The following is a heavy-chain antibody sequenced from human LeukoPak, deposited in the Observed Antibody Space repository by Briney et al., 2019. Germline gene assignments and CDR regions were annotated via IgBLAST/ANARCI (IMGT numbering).Heavy chain of an antibody. CDR2: ISGSGGST. D-gene: IGHD3-9*01. Sequence: GGSLRLSCAASGFTFITYAMTWVRQAPGKGLEWVSAISGSGGSTYYADSVKGRFTISRDNSKNTLYLQMNSLRAEDTAVYYCACSTGSSFDYWGQGTLVTVSS. CDR1: GFTFITYA. CDR3: ACSTGSSFDY. V-gene: IGHV3-23*01. J-gene: IGHJ4*02.